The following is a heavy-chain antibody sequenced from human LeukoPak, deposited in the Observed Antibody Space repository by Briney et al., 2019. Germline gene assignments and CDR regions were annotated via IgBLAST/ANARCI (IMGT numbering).Heavy chain of an antibody. J-gene: IGHJ4*02. Sequence: PSETLSLTCTVSGGSISSSSYYWGWIRQPPGKGLEWIGSIYYSGSTYYNPSLKSRVTISVYTSKNQFSLKLSSVIAADTAVYYCASRIQLWSTYDYIWGSYRFDFDYWGQGTLVTVSS. CDR3: ASRIQLWSTYDYIWGSYRFDFDY. CDR1: GGSISSSSYY. CDR2: IYYSGST. V-gene: IGHV4-39*01. D-gene: IGHD3-16*02.